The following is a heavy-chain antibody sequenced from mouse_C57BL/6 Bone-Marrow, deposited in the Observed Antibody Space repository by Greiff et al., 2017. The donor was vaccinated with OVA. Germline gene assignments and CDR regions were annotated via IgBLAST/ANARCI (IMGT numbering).Heavy chain of an antibody. Sequence: EVKLVESGGGLVKPGGSLKLSCAASGFTFSSYAMSSVRQTPEKRLEWVATISDGGSYTYYPDNVKGRFTISRDNAKNNLYLQMSHLKSEDTAMYYCARDQGLTGTWFAYWGQGTLVTVSA. CDR2: ISDGGSYT. J-gene: IGHJ3*01. CDR3: ARDQGLTGTWFAY. CDR1: GFTFSSYA. V-gene: IGHV5-4*01. D-gene: IGHD4-1*01.